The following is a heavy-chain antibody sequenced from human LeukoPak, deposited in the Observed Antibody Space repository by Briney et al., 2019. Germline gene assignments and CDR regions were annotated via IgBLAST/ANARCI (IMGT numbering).Heavy chain of an antibody. J-gene: IGHJ3*02. CDR1: GGSISSSSYS. CDR3: ALLRDTAMVVSAFDI. D-gene: IGHD5-18*01. CDR2: IYYSGST. Sequence: SETLSLTCTVSGGSISSSSYSWGWIRQPPGKGLEWIGSIYYSGSTYYNPSLKSRVTISVDTSKNQFSLKLSSVTAADTAVYYCALLRDTAMVVSAFDIWGQGTMVTVSS. V-gene: IGHV4-39*01.